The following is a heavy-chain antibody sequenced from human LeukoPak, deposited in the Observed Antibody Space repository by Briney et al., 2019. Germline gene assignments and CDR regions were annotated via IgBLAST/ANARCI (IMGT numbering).Heavy chain of an antibody. Sequence: PSETPSLTCTVSGGSIGSSSYYWGWIRQPPGKGLEWIGSIYYSGSTYYNPSLKSRVTISVDTSKNQFSLMLTSVTAADTAVYYCARLPSGTLNPPYDYWGQGSLVTVSS. J-gene: IGHJ4*02. V-gene: IGHV4-39*01. CDR2: IYYSGST. CDR1: GGSIGSSSYY. D-gene: IGHD3-10*01. CDR3: ARLPSGTLNPPYDY.